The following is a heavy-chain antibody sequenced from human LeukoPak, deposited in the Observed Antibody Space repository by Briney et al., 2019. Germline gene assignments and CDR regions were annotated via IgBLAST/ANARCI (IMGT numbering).Heavy chain of an antibody. CDR3: AKARLSASGGPNIRDPHNGFDY. J-gene: IGHJ4*02. Sequence: PGGSLRLSCAASGFTFERYGMHWVRQAPGKGLEWLAFIGFDVTKRYYADSVKGRFTISRDNSNNTLYLQMTTLRTEDTALYYCAKARLSASGGPNIRDPHNGFDYWGQGTLVTVSS. V-gene: IGHV3-30*02. D-gene: IGHD3-10*01. CDR2: IGFDVTKR. CDR1: GFTFERYG.